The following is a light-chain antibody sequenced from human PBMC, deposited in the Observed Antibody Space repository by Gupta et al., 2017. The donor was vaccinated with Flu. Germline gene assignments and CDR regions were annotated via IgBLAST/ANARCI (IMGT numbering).Light chain of an antibody. J-gene: IGKJ4*01. CDR2: AAS. V-gene: IGKV1-8*01. CDR1: QNVNSY. CDR3: QQYFSYPFT. Sequence: AIRITQSPSSLSASPGDRVTITCRASQNVNSYLAWYQQKPGKAPKLLIYAASTLQSGVPSTFTGSGSGTDFTLTVSLLQSEDFATYYCQQYFSYPFTFGGGTEVDIK.